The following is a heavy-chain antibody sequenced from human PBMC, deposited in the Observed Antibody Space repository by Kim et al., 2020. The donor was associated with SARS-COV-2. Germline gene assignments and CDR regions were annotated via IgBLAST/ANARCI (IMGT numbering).Heavy chain of an antibody. CDR1: GDSVSSDSAA. Sequence: SQTLSLTCVISGDSVSSDSAAWNWIRQSPSRGLEWLGRTYYRSKWYYDYADSVKSRITINPDTSKNQFSLQLKSETPEDTAMYYCARDHQYSIDYWGQGTLVTVSS. CDR3: ARDHQYSIDY. D-gene: IGHD5-12*01. J-gene: IGHJ4*02. CDR2: TYYRSKWYY. V-gene: IGHV6-1*01.